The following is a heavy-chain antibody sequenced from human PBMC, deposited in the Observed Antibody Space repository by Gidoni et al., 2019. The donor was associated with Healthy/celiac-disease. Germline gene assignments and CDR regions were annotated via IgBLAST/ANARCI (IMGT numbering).Heavy chain of an antibody. CDR3: ARHFVVVPAAMHNWFDP. J-gene: IGHJ5*02. CDR2: IYYSGST. V-gene: IGHV4-39*01. D-gene: IGHD2-2*01. Sequence: QLQLQESGPGLVKPSETLSLTCTVSGGSISSSSYYWGWLRQPPGKGLEWIGSIYYSGSTYYNPSLKSRVTISVDTSKNQFSLKLSSVTAADTAVYYCARHFVVVPAAMHNWFDPWGQGTLVTVSS. CDR1: GGSISSSSYY.